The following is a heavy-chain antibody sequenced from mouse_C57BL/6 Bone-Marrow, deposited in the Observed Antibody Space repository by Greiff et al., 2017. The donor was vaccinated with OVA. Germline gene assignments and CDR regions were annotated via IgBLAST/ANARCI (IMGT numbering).Heavy chain of an antibody. CDR2: IDPSDSET. Sequence: VQLQQSGAELVRPGSSVKLSCKASGYTFTSYWMHWVKQRPIQGLEWIGNIDPSDSETHYNQKFKDKATLTVDKSSSTAYMQLSSLTSEDSAVYYCARHYGNYLYWYFDVWGTGTTVTVSS. CDR3: ARHYGNYLYWYFDV. CDR1: GYTFTSYW. V-gene: IGHV1-52*01. D-gene: IGHD2-1*01. J-gene: IGHJ1*03.